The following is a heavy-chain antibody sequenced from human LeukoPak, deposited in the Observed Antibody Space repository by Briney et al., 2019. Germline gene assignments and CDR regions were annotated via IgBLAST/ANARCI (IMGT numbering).Heavy chain of an antibody. Sequence: GGSLRLSCAASGFTFSSYAMSWVRQAPGKGLEWVSAISGSGGSTYYADSVKGRFTVSRDNSKNTPYLQMNSLRAEDTAVYYCAKDRHAVLLWFGEGFDPWGQGTLVTVSS. V-gene: IGHV3-23*01. J-gene: IGHJ5*02. D-gene: IGHD3-10*01. CDR2: ISGSGGST. CDR3: AKDRHAVLLWFGEGFDP. CDR1: GFTFSSYA.